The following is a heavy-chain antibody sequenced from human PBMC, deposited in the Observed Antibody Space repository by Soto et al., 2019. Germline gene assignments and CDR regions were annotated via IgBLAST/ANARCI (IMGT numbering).Heavy chain of an antibody. CDR1: GGSISSGKW. D-gene: IGHD2-2*01. V-gene: IGHV4-4*02. CDR2: IYHSGNT. J-gene: IGHJ4*01. Sequence: QVQLQESGPGLVKPSGTLSLICAVSGGSISSGKWWSWVRQPPGKGLEWIGEIYHSGNTNSNPSLKSRVTMSVDKSKNQFSLNLSSVTAADTAVYYCARANYCSSTSCHVEYWGHGTLVTVSS. CDR3: ARANYCSSTSCHVEY.